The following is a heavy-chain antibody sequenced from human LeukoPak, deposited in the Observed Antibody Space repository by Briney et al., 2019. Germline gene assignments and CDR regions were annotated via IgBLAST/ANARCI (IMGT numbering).Heavy chain of an antibody. CDR2: MWFDGSNI. CDR3: AKGVTYYYDSSGYYGFDP. CDR1: GFTFSSYG. Sequence: GGSLRLSCAASGFTFSSYGMHWVRQAPGKGLEWVAVMWFDGSNIYYADSVKGRFTISRDNSKNTLYLQMNSLRAEDTAVYYCAKGVTYYYDSSGYYGFDPWGQGTLVTVSS. V-gene: IGHV3-30*02. D-gene: IGHD3-22*01. J-gene: IGHJ5*02.